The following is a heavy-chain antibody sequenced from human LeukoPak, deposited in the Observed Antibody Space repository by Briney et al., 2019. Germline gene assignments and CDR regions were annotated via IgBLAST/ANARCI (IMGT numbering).Heavy chain of an antibody. V-gene: IGHV3-9*01. Sequence: GRSLRLSCAASGFTFDDYAMHWVRQAPGKGLEWVSGISWNSGSIGYADSVKGRFTISRDNAKNSLYLQMNSLRAEYAALYYCAKDRGGSSSFYYFDYWGPGTLVTVSS. CDR1: GFTFDDYA. CDR2: ISWNSGSI. CDR3: AKDRGGSSSFYYFDY. J-gene: IGHJ4*02. D-gene: IGHD6-6*01.